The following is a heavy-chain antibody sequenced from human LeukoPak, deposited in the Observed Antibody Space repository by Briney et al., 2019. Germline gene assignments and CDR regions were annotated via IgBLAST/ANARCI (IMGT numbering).Heavy chain of an antibody. Sequence: GGSLRLSCAASGFAFSGYGMHWVRQAPGKGLEWVTYIAYDGSDKFYADSVRGRFTTSRDNSKNTLYVQMNSLRVEDTAMYYCVAIAVAGQFYWGQGTLVTVSS. CDR2: IAYDGSDK. CDR1: GFAFSGYG. CDR3: VAIAVAGQFY. D-gene: IGHD6-19*01. V-gene: IGHV3-30*02. J-gene: IGHJ4*02.